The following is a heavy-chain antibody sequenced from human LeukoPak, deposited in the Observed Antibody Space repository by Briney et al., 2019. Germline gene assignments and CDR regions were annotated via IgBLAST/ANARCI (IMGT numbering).Heavy chain of an antibody. CDR2: IKQDGSEK. D-gene: IGHD5/OR15-5a*01. Sequence: GGSLRLSCAASGFTFSRYWMSWVRQAPGKGLEWVANIKQDGSEKYYVDSVKGRFTISRDNAKNSLYLQMNSLRAEDTAVYYCAPGSTPFDYWGQGTLVTVSS. V-gene: IGHV3-7*01. CDR1: GFTFSRYW. CDR3: APGSTPFDY. J-gene: IGHJ4*02.